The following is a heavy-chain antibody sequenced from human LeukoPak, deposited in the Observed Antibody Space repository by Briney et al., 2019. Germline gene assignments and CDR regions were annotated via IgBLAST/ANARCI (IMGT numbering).Heavy chain of an antibody. CDR3: AVAAANTRLGDALDI. V-gene: IGHV1-8*03. D-gene: IGHD6-13*01. J-gene: IGHJ3*02. CDR2: MNPNSGNT. CDR1: GGTFSSYA. Sequence: GASVKVSCKASGGTFSSYAISWVRQATGQGLEWMGWMNPNSGNTGYAQKFQGRVTITRNTSISTAYMELSSLRSEDTAVYYCAVAAANTRLGDALDIWGQGTMVTVSS.